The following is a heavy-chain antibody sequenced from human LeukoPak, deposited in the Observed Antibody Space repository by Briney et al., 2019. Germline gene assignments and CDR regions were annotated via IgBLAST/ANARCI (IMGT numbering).Heavy chain of an antibody. J-gene: IGHJ4*02. Sequence: GGSLRLSCAASGFTFSNYWMSWVRQVPGKRLEWVANIKEDGSEKYYVDSVKGRFTISRDNAENSLYLEMNSLRAEDTAVYYCARAGFWSGFYYFDYWGQGTLVTVSS. D-gene: IGHD3-3*01. CDR2: IKEDGSEK. CDR3: ARAGFWSGFYYFDY. CDR1: GFTFSNYW. V-gene: IGHV3-7*03.